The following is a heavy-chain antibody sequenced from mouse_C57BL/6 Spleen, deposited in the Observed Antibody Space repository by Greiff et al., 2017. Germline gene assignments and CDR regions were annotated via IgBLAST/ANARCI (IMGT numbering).Heavy chain of an antibody. CDR3: ASGKDYFGY. CDR2: IDPSDSYT. J-gene: IGHJ2*01. V-gene: IGHV1-50*01. CDR1: GYTFTSYW. Sequence: QVQLQQPGAELVKPGASVKLSCKASGYTFTSYWMQWVKQRPGQGLEWIGEIDPSDSYTNYNQKFKGKATLTVDTSSSTAYMQRSSLTSEDSAVYYCASGKDYFGYWGQGTTLTVSS. D-gene: IGHD4-1*01.